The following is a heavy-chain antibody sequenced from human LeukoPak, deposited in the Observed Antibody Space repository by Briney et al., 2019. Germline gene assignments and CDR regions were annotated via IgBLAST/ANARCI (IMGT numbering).Heavy chain of an antibody. V-gene: IGHV3-48*02. CDR2: ISSSSSTI. J-gene: IGHJ5*02. CDR3: ARDRITMVRGVIGWFDP. D-gene: IGHD3-10*01. CDR1: GSTFSSYS. Sequence: PGGSLRLSCAASGSTFSSYSMNWVRQAPGKGLEWVSYISSSSSTIYYADSVKGRFTISRDNAKNSLYLQMNSLRDEDTAVYYCARDRITMVRGVIGWFDPWGQGTLVTVSS.